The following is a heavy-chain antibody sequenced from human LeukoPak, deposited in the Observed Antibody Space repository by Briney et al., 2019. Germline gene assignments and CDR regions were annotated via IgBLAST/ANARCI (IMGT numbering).Heavy chain of an antibody. CDR1: GFTFSSYW. D-gene: IGHD3-10*01. J-gene: IGHJ4*02. V-gene: IGHV3-7*01. CDR3: TRDTYGLEDY. CDR2: IKQDGSEK. Sequence: SGGSLRLSCAASGFTFSSYWMSWVRQAPGKGLEWVANIKQDGSEKYYVDSVKGRFTISRDNAKKTLYLQMNSLRAEDTAVYYCTRDTYGLEDYWGQGTLVTVSS.